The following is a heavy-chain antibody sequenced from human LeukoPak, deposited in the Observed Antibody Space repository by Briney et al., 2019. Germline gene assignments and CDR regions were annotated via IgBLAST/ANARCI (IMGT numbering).Heavy chain of an antibody. CDR3: ARDPGIVVVPAAIPKDYYYYGMDV. D-gene: IGHD2-2*02. CDR1: GYTFTSYG. Sequence: GASVKVSCKASGYTFTSYGISWVRQAPGQGLEWMGWISAYNGNTNYAQKLQGRVTMTTDTSTSTAYMELRSLRSDDTAVYYCARDPGIVVVPAAIPKDYYYYGMDVWGQGTTVIVSS. J-gene: IGHJ6*02. CDR2: ISAYNGNT. V-gene: IGHV1-18*01.